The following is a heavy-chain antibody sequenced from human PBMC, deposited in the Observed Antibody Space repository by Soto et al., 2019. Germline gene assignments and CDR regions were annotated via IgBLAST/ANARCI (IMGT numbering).Heavy chain of an antibody. D-gene: IGHD3-3*01. Sequence: GGSLRLSCAASGFTFSSYAMSWVRQAPGKGLEWVSAISGSGGSTYYADSVKGRFTISRDNSKNTLYLQMNSRGAEDTAVYYCAAKCSDFWSRYLSILHPSVCGQRTLVTVSA. CDR2: ISGSGGST. V-gene: IGHV3-23*01. J-gene: IGHJ4*02. CDR1: GFTFSSYA. CDR3: AAKCSDFWSRYLSILHPSV.